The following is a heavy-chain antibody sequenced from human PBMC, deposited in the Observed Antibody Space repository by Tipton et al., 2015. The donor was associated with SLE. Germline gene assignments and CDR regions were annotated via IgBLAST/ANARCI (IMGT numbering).Heavy chain of an antibody. D-gene: IGHD2/OR15-2a*01. V-gene: IGHV4-59*12. J-gene: IGHJ3*02. Sequence: TLSLTCTVSGGSISSYYWIWIRQPPGKGLEWIGYIYYSGSTNYNPSLKSRVTIPVDTSKNQFSLKLSSVTAADTAVYYCARDLLSWDAFDIWGQGTMVTVSS. CDR2: IYYSGST. CDR1: GGSISSYY. CDR3: ARDLLSWDAFDI.